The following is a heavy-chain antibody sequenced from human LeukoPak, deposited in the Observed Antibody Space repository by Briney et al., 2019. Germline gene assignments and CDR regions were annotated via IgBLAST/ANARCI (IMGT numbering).Heavy chain of an antibody. CDR2: INHSGST. Sequence: PSETLSLTCAVYGGSFSGYYWSWIRQPPGKGLEWIGEINHSGSTNYNPSIKSRVTISVDTSKNQFSLKLSSVTAADTAVYYCARARGRITIFGVEPDYWGQGTLVTVSS. D-gene: IGHD3-3*01. CDR3: ARARGRITIFGVEPDY. CDR1: GGSFSGYY. V-gene: IGHV4-34*01. J-gene: IGHJ4*02.